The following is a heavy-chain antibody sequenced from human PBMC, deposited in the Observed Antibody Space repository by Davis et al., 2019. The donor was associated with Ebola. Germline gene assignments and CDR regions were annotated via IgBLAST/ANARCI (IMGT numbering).Heavy chain of an antibody. D-gene: IGHD1-26*01. Sequence: GESLKISCAASGFTFSDYYMSWIRQAPGKGLEWVSYISSSGSTIYYADSVKGRFTISRDNAKNSLYLQMNSLRAEDTAVYYCARHSGSYLTYYFDYWGQGTLVTVSS. J-gene: IGHJ4*02. V-gene: IGHV3-11*01. CDR2: ISSSGSTI. CDR1: GFTFSDYY. CDR3: ARHSGSYLTYYFDY.